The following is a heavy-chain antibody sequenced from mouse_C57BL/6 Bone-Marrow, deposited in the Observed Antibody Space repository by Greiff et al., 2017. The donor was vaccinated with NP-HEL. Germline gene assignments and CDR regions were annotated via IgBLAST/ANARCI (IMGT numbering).Heavy chain of an antibody. CDR1: GYTFTSYW. D-gene: IGHD2-4*01. V-gene: IGHV1-74*01. CDR2: LHPSDSDT. Sequence: VQLQQPGAELVKPGASVKVSCKASGYTFTSYWMHWVKQRPGQGLEWIGRLHPSDSDTNYNQKFKGKATLTVDKSSSTAYMQLSSLTSEDSAVYYCAIGDDYDFFDYWGQGATLAVSS. CDR3: AIGDDYDFFDY. J-gene: IGHJ2*01.